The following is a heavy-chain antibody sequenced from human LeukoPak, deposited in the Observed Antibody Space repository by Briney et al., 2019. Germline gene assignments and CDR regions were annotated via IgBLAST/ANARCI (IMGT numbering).Heavy chain of an antibody. CDR1: EFTFTNAL. V-gene: IGHV3-15*01. J-gene: IGHJ4*02. CDR2: IKSETDGGKT. D-gene: IGHD1-26*01. Sequence: PGGSLRLSCAASEFTFTNALMSWVRQAPGKGLEWVGRIKSETDGGKTYYAASVKGRFTISRDDSKNTLYLQMSSLKTEDTAVYYCTTDPVGAKNYWGQGTLVSVSS. CDR3: TTDPVGAKNY.